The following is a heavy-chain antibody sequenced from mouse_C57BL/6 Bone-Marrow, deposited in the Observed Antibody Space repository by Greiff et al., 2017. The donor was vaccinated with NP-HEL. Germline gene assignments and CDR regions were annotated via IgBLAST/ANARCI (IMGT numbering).Heavy chain of an antibody. J-gene: IGHJ1*03. CDR3: ARHEWIYDGYHGGYFDV. V-gene: IGHV1-62-2*01. D-gene: IGHD2-3*01. Sequence: VQLQQSGAELVKPGASVKLSCKASGYTFTEYTIHWVKQRSGQGLEWIGWFYPGSGSIKYNEKFKDKATLTADKSSSTVYMELSRLTSEDSAVYFCARHEWIYDGYHGGYFDVWGTGTTVTVSS. CDR2: FYPGSGSI. CDR1: GYTFTEYT.